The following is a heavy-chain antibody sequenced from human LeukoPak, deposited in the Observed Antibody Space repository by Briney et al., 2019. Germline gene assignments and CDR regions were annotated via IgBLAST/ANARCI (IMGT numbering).Heavy chain of an antibody. CDR2: IYYSGST. CDR3: AREPYGGNLGYYFDY. CDR1: GGSISSGDYY. V-gene: IGHV4-30-4*01. D-gene: IGHD4-23*01. J-gene: IGHJ4*02. Sequence: KASGTLSLTCAVSGGSISSGDYYWSWIRQPPGKGLEWIGYIYYSGSTYYNPSLKSRVTISVDTSKNQFSLKLSSVTAADTAVYYCAREPYGGNLGYYFDYWGQGTLVTVSS.